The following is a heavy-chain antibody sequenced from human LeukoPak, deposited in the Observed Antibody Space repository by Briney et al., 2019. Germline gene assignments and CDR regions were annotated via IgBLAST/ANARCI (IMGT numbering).Heavy chain of an antibody. J-gene: IGHJ6*02. CDR2: IYYNGRT. V-gene: IGHV4-39*07. D-gene: IGHD3-9*01. Sequence: SETLSLTCTVSSGSISSTTYYWAWIRQPPGKGLEWVGYIYYNGRTNYNPSLKSRVTISVDTSKIQFSLKLISLTAADTAVYFCARTYYDILTGYYMPLDVWGRGTTVTVSS. CDR3: ARTYYDILTGYYMPLDV. CDR1: SGSISSTTYY.